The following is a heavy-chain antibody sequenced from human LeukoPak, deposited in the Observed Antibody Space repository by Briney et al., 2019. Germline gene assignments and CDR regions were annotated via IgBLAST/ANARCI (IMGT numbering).Heavy chain of an antibody. CDR2: IYHSGST. CDR1: GGSFSGYY. J-gene: IGHJ6*03. Sequence: PSETLSLTCAVYGGSFSGYYWSWIRQPPGKGLEWIGYIYHSGSTYYNPSLKSRVTISVDRSKNQFSLKLSSVTAADTAVYYCARTYCGGDCFFYYYYYMDVWGKGTTVTVSS. D-gene: IGHD2-21*01. V-gene: IGHV4-34*01. CDR3: ARTYCGGDCFFYYYYYMDV.